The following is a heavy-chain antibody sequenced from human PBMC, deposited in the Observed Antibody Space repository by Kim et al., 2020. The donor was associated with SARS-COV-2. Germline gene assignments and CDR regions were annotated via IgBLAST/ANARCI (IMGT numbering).Heavy chain of an antibody. CDR2: INSDGSYI. CDR3: VRGGKGPDY. Sequence: GGSLRLSCAASGFTFSIFWMHWVRQAPGKGLAWISRINSDGSYINYAGSVGGRFTISRDNANNTLYLQMNSLRAEDTAVYYCVRGGKGPDYWGQGTLVTVSS. D-gene: IGHD3-10*01. V-gene: IGHV3-74*01. J-gene: IGHJ4*02. CDR1: GFTFSIFW.